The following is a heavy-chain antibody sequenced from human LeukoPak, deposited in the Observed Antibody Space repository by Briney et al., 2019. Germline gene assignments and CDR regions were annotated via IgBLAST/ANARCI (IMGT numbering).Heavy chain of an antibody. D-gene: IGHD3-22*01. J-gene: IGHJ2*01. CDR2: ISYNTANI. V-gene: IGHV3-48*02. CDR3: ARAVGNYYGSSSGYWYFDL. Sequence: GRSVRLSCAASAFTFSLYSMNWVRQAPGKGLQWLSYISYNTANIYCADSVEGRFTISRDNAKNSLFLQMNSLTDEDTAVYFCARAVGNYYGSSSGYWYFDLWGRGSLVTVPS. CDR1: AFTFSLYS.